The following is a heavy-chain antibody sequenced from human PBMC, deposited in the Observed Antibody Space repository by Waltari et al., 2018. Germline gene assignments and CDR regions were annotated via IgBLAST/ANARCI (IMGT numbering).Heavy chain of an antibody. CDR3: ARENSGAAAGPDAFDI. CDR1: GGSISSSRYY. CDR2: IYYSGST. Sequence: QVQLQQWGAGLLKPSETLSLTCTVSGGSISSSRYYWGWIRQPPGKGLEWIGSIYYSGSTYYNPSLKSRVTISVDTSKNQFSLKLSSVTAADTAVYYCARENSGAAAGPDAFDIWGQGTMVTVSS. D-gene: IGHD6-13*01. J-gene: IGHJ3*02. V-gene: IGHV4-39*07.